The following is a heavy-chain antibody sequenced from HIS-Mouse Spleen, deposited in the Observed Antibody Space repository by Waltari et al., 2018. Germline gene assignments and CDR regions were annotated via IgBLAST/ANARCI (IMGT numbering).Heavy chain of an antibody. D-gene: IGHD1-26*01. V-gene: IGHV4-59*01. CDR1: GGSISCYY. CDR3: ARDLGYSGSYYYYYYGMDV. CDR2: IYYSGST. J-gene: IGHJ6*02. Sequence: QVQLQESGPGLVKPSETLSLTCTVSGGSISCYYGHWIRPPPGRGLEWIGYIYYSGSTNYNPSLKSRVTISVDTSKNQFSLKLSSVTAADTAVYYCARDLGYSGSYYYYYYGMDVWGQGTTVTVSS.